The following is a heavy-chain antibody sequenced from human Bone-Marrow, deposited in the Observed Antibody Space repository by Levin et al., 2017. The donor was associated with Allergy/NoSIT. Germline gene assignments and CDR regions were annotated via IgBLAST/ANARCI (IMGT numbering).Heavy chain of an antibody. J-gene: IGHJ4*02. CDR1: GGSISSSSYY. V-gene: IGHV4-39*01. CDR3: ARQAAAAGLYYFDY. Sequence: SETLSLTCTVSGGSISSSSYYWGWIRQPPGKGLEWIGSIYYSGSTYYNPSLKSRVTISVDTSKNQFSLKLSSVTAADTAVYYCARQAAAAGLYYFDYWGQGTLVTVSS. CDR2: IYYSGST. D-gene: IGHD6-13*01.